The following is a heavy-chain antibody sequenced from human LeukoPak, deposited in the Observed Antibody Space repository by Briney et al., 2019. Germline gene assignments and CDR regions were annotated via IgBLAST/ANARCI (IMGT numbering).Heavy chain of an antibody. J-gene: IGHJ4*02. V-gene: IGHV3-74*03. CDR1: GFTFSSYW. Sequence: PGGSLRLSCVASGFTFSSYWMHWVRQAPGKGLVWVSRINSDGSSTKCADSVKGRFTISRDNAKNALYLQMNSLRAEVTAVYYCAALDHGHDYWGQGTLVTVSS. CDR2: INSDGSST. CDR3: AALDHGHDY.